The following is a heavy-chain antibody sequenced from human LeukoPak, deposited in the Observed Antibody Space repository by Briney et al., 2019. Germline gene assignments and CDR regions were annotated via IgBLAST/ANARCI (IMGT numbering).Heavy chain of an antibody. D-gene: IGHD3-3*01. CDR2: IIPIFGTA. CDR1: GGTFSSYA. V-gene: IGHV1-69*13. CDR3: ARDLGVVPSAGVYFDY. Sequence: ASVKVSFKASGGTFSSYAISWVRQAPGQGLEWMGGIIPIFGTANYAQKFQGRVTITADESTSTAYMELSSLRSEDTAVYYCARDLGVVPSAGVYFDYWGQGTLVTVSS. J-gene: IGHJ4*02.